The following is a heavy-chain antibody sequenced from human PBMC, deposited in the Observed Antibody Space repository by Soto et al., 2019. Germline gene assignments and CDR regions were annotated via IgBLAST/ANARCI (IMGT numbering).Heavy chain of an antibody. D-gene: IGHD1-26*01. CDR1: GFTFSSYW. J-gene: IGHJ6*02. CDR3: TRGGTGSYGDYYGMDV. V-gene: IGHV3-74*02. Sequence: EVQLAESGGGLVQPGGSLRLSCAASGFTFSSYWMHWVRQAPGKGLVWVSRINRDGSRTDYADSVKGRFTISRDNAKNTLDRQMNSLRAEDTAVYYCTRGGTGSYGDYYGMDVWGQGTTVTVSS. CDR2: INRDGSRT.